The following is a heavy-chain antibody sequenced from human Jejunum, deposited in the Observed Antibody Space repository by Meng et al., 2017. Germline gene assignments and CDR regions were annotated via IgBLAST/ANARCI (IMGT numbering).Heavy chain of an antibody. V-gene: IGHV4-61*08. J-gene: IGHJ4*02. D-gene: IGHD1-26*01. CDR2: ANT. Sequence: QGQLQESGPGLVRPSGTPSLICTVSGGSVGRAGYQWGWIRQPPGRGLEWIGYANTNYNPSLKRRVTISLDTSRNLFSLSLTSVTAADTAVYYCARDSMGSLDYWGQGSLVTVSS. CDR1: GGSVGRAGYQ. CDR3: ARDSMGSLDY.